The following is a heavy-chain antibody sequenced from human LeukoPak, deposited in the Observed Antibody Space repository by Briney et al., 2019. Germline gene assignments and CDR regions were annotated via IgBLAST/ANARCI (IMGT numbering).Heavy chain of an antibody. CDR1: GGSFSGYY. Sequence: PSETLSLTCAVYGGSFSGYYWSWIRQPPGKGLEWIGEINHSGSTNYNPSLKSRVTISVDTSKNQFSLKLSSVTAADTAVYYCARANARHDFWSGYPEDFDYWGQGTLVTVSS. V-gene: IGHV4-34*01. D-gene: IGHD3-3*01. CDR3: ARANARHDFWSGYPEDFDY. CDR2: INHSGST. J-gene: IGHJ4*02.